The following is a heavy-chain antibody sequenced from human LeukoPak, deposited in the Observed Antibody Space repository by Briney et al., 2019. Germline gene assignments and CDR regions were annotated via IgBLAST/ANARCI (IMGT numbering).Heavy chain of an antibody. J-gene: IGHJ3*02. V-gene: IGHV1-2*02. D-gene: IGHD3-22*01. Sequence: GASVKVSCKASGGTFSSYAISWVRQAPGQGLEWMGWINPNSGGTNYAQKFQGRVTMTRDTSISTAYMELSRLRSDDTAVYYCARDPPYYDSGLWGKKEAFDIWGQGTMVTVSS. CDR1: GGTFSSYA. CDR2: INPNSGGT. CDR3: ARDPPYYDSGLWGKKEAFDI.